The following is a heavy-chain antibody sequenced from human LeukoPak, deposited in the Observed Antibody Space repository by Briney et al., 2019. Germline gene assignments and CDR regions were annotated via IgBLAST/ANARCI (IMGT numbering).Heavy chain of an antibody. CDR3: ARQFIVVVPAAENWFDP. D-gene: IGHD2-2*01. V-gene: IGHV4-4*09. Sequence: SETLSLTYTVSGGSISSYYWSWIRQPPGKGLEWIGYIYTSGSTNYNPSLKSRVSISVDTSKNQFSLKLSSVTAADTAVYYCARQFIVVVPAAENWFDPWGQGTLVTVSS. J-gene: IGHJ5*02. CDR1: GGSISSYY. CDR2: IYTSGST.